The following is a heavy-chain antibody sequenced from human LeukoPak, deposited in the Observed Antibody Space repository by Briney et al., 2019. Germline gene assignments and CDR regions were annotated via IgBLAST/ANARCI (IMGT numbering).Heavy chain of an antibody. CDR1: GFTFSSYG. CDR2: IWYDGSNK. CDR3: AKAYCSSTICYWNY. J-gene: IGHJ4*02. Sequence: GGSLRLSCAASGFTFSSYGMHWVRQAPGKGLEWVAVIWYDGSNKYYADSGKGRFTISRDNSKNTLYLQMNSLRAEDTAVYYCAKAYCSSTICYWNYWGQGTLVTVSS. D-gene: IGHD2-2*01. V-gene: IGHV3-33*06.